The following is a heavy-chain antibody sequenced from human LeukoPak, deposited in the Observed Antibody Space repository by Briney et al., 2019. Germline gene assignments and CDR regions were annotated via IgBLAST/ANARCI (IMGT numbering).Heavy chain of an antibody. CDR3: ARVRFYDSSGYAPGYYMDV. CDR2: IYVSGTT. J-gene: IGHJ6*03. V-gene: IGHV4-4*07. Sequence: NPSETLSLTCTVSGDSMFSFHWSWLRQSAGKGLEWIGHIYVSGTTTYNPSLKGRGTMSVNTSKNQVSLRLSSVTAADTAVYYCARVRFYDSSGYAPGYYMDVWGKGTTVIVS. D-gene: IGHD3-22*01. CDR1: GDSMFSFH.